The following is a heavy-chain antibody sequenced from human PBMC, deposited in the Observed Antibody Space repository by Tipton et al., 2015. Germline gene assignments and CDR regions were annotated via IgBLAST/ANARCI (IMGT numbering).Heavy chain of an antibody. CDR3: AKEGSYGSLWSGKYQGALDS. CDR2: ISDTGGSP. CDR1: GFMFSSYV. Sequence: SLRLSCAASGFMFSSYVMSWVRQAPGKGLEWVAIISDTGGSPYYADSVKGRFTISRDNAKNTLFLRMRSLRVEDTGVYYCAKEGSYGSLWSGKYQGALDSWGQGTLVSVSA. J-gene: IGHJ4*02. D-gene: IGHD3-3*01. V-gene: IGHV3-23*01.